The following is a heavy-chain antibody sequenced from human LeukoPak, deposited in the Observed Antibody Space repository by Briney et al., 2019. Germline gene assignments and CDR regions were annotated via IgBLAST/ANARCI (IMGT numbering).Heavy chain of an antibody. V-gene: IGHV3-23*01. CDR1: GFTFSSYA. CDR3: AKDLMAYSSGNNWFDP. D-gene: IGHD6-19*01. CDR2: ISGSGGST. J-gene: IGHJ5*02. Sequence: GGSLRLSCAASGFTFSSYAMSWVRQAPGKGLDWVSAISGSGGSTYYADSVKGRFTISRDNSKNTLYLQMNSLRAEDTAVYYCAKDLMAYSSGNNWFDPWGQGTLVTVSS.